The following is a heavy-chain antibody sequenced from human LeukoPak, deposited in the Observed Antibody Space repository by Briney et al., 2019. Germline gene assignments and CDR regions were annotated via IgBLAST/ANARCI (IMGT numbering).Heavy chain of an antibody. CDR3: AGSLWFGELSWFDP. D-gene: IGHD3-10*01. CDR2: IYHSGST. CDR1: GGSIGSGGYS. V-gene: IGHV4-30-2*01. J-gene: IGHJ5*02. Sequence: SETLSLTCAVSGGSIGSGGYSWSWIRQPPGKGLEWIGYIYHSGSTYYNPSLKSRVTISVDRSKNQFSLKLSSVTAADTAVYYCAGSLWFGELSWFDPWGQGTLVTVSS.